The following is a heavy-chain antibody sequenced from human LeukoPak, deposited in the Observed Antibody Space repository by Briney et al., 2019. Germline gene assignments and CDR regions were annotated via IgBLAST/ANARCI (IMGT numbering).Heavy chain of an antibody. D-gene: IGHD6-13*01. Sequence: SETLSLTCTVSGGSISSGGYYWSWIRQHPGRGLEWIVYIYYSGSTYYNPSLKSRVTISVDTSKNQFSQKLSSVTAADTAVYYCARVVPYSSSWYEFDYWGQGTLVTVSS. CDR2: IYYSGST. CDR3: ARVVPYSSSWYEFDY. V-gene: IGHV4-31*03. J-gene: IGHJ4*02. CDR1: GGSISSGGYY.